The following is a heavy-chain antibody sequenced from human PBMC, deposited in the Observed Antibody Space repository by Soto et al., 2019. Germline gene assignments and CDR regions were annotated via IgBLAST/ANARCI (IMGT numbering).Heavy chain of an antibody. CDR2: ISSSSSYT. Sequence: QVQLVESGGGLVKPGGSLRLSCAASGFTFSDYYMSWIRQAPGKGLEWVSYISSSSSYTNYADSVKGRFTISRDNAKNSLYLQMNSLRAEDTAVYYCARDRQQPGEDWFDPWGQGTLVTVSS. CDR1: GFTFSDYY. D-gene: IGHD6-13*01. CDR3: ARDRQQPGEDWFDP. V-gene: IGHV3-11*06. J-gene: IGHJ5*02.